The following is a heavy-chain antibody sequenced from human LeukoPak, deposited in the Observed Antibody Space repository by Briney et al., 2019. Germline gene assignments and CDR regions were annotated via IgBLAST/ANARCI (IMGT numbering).Heavy chain of an antibody. D-gene: IGHD5-24*01. CDR3: ARHRSGWLQSSFDY. V-gene: IGHV4-39*01. CDR2: IYYSGSS. Sequence: PSETLSLTCSVSGGSISSSSSYWGWIRQPPGKGLEWIGSIYYSGSSFDNPALKSRVTISVDTSKNQSSLKLSSVTAADTAVYYCARHRSGWLQSSFDYWGQGTLVTVSS. J-gene: IGHJ4*02. CDR1: GGSISSSSSY.